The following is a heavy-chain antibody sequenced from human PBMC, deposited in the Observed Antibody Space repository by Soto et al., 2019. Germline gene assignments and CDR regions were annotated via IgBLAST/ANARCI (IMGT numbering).Heavy chain of an antibody. CDR1: GYTFTSYG. D-gene: IGHD3-3*01. J-gene: IGHJ4*02. Sequence: ASVKVSCKASGYTFTSYGISWVLQAPGQGLEWMGWISAYNGNTNYAQKLQGRVTMTTDTSTSTAYMELRSLRSDDTAVYYCARGVKDYDFWSGYYTYIDYWGQGTLVTVSS. V-gene: IGHV1-18*04. CDR2: ISAYNGNT. CDR3: ARGVKDYDFWSGYYTYIDY.